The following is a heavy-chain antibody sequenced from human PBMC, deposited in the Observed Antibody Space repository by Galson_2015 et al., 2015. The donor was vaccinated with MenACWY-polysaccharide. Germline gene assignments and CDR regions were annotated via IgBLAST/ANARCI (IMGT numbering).Heavy chain of an antibody. CDR2: ISGSGAST. V-gene: IGHV3-23*01. CDR3: ANPGLSTGRSSDVDY. J-gene: IGHJ4*02. Sequence: SLRLSCAASGFTFNSYTMSWVRQAPGKGLEWVSAISGSGASTYYADSVKGRFTISRDNSKSTLYLQMNSLGAEDTAVYYCANPGLSTGRSSDVDYWGQGTLFTVSS. D-gene: IGHD6-25*01. CDR1: GFTFNSYT.